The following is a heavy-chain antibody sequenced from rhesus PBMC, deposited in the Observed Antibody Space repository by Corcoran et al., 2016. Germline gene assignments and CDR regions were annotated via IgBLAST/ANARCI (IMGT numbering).Heavy chain of an antibody. CDR2: VHGSRRST. D-gene: IGHD6-19*01. CDR1: GGSISSGYD. V-gene: IGHV4S7*01. J-gene: IGHJ4*01. CDR3: ARNHSYSSTKQIHFDS. Sequence: QVQLQESGPAVVKPSETLSLTCAVSGGSISSGYDWSWIRQAPGKGLEEVGYVHGSRRSTTHTRCLKSRVTIAKDTSNNQVSLKLSSMNNADTDVYYCARNHSYSSTKQIHFDSWGQGVLVTVSS.